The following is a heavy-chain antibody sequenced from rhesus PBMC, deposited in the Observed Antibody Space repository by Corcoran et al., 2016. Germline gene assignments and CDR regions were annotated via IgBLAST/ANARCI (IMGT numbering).Heavy chain of an antibody. CDR2: IYGSAGRL. V-gene: IGHV4-93*02. Sequence: QVQLQESGPAVVKPSETLSLTCAVSGGSISSSNWWSWIRQSPGKGREWIGGIYGSAGRLRYTPSTKSRVTISIDTSKNQFSLKLSSVAASDTAVYYCASPLIWTGYYHYYFDYWGQGVLVTVSS. CDR1: GGSISSSNW. CDR3: ASPLIWTGYYHYYFDY. J-gene: IGHJ4*01. D-gene: IGHD3-3*01.